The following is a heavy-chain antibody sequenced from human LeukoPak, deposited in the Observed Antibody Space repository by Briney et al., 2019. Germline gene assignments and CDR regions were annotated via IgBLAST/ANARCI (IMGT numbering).Heavy chain of an antibody. V-gene: IGHV4-34*01. Sequence: SETLSLTCTVSGASISSISSYYWSWIRQPPGKGLEWIGEINHSGSTNYNPSLKSRVTISVDTSKNQFSLKLSSVTAADTAVYYCARGHGIAETQGIDYWGQGTLVTVSS. CDR1: GASISSISSYY. CDR2: INHSGST. J-gene: IGHJ4*02. D-gene: IGHD6-13*01. CDR3: ARGHGIAETQGIDY.